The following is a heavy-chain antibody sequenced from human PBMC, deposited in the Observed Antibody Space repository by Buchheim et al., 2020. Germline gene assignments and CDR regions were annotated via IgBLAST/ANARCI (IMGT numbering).Heavy chain of an antibody. J-gene: IGHJ6*02. CDR3: AREDIGSPYYYYGMDV. Sequence: EVQLVESGGGLVQPGGSLRLSCAASGFTFSDHYMDWVRQAPGKGLEWVGRTRNKANSYTTEYAASVKGRFTISRDDSKNSLYLQMNSLKTEDTAVYYCAREDIGSPYYYYGMDVWGQGTT. CDR2: TRNKANSYTT. V-gene: IGHV3-72*01. D-gene: IGHD5/OR15-5a*01. CDR1: GFTFSDHY.